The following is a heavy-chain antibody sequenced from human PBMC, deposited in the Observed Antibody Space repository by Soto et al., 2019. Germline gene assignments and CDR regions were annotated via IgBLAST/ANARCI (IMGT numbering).Heavy chain of an antibody. CDR3: ARGPPRGSRPATWFAP. Sequence: PSETLSLTGAVYGGSFSGYYWSWIRQPPGKGLEWTGEINHSGSTNYNPSLKSRVTISVDTSKNQFSLKLSFVTAADTAVYSCARGPPRGSRPATWFAPWGQGTRVPVPS. D-gene: IGHD3-10*01. V-gene: IGHV4-34*01. J-gene: IGHJ5*02. CDR2: INHSGST. CDR1: GGSFSGYY.